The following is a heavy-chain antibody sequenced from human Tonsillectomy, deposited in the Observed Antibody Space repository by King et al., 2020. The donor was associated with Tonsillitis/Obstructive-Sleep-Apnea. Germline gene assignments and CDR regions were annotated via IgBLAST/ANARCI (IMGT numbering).Heavy chain of an antibody. J-gene: IGHJ6*02. CDR1: GFTFSDYY. D-gene: IGHD2-15*01. CDR3: GRDRFLGDIVVPSYYCMDV. Sequence: VQLVESGGGLVKPRGSLRLSCAASGFTFSDYYMSWIRQAPGKGLEWVSYISTSSSTNYAASVKGRFTISRDNAKNSLHLQMNSLRAEDTAVYYCGRDRFLGDIVVPSYYCMDVWGQGTTVTVSS. CDR2: ISTSSST. V-gene: IGHV3-11*06.